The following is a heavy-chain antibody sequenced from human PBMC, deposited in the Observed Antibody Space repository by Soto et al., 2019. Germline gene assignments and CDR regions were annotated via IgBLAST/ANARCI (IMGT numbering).Heavy chain of an antibody. J-gene: IGHJ4*02. V-gene: IGHV1-8*01. CDR1: GYTFTSYD. D-gene: IGHD5-12*01. CDR2: MNPNSGNT. CDR3: ATYRALATISSFDY. Sequence: GASVKVSCKASGYTFTSYDINWVRQATGQGLEWMGWMNPNSGNTGYAQKFQGRVTMTRNTSISTAYMELSSLRSEDTAVYSSATYRALATISSFDYWGQGILVTVSS.